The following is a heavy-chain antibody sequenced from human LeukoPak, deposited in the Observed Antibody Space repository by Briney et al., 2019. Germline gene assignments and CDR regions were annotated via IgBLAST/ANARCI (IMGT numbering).Heavy chain of an antibody. V-gene: IGHV3-23*01. D-gene: IGHD3-3*01. CDR1: GFTFRSYA. J-gene: IGHJ4*02. CDR3: AKSIAIFAVVTGFDY. CDR2: VSDSGGST. Sequence: GGSLRLSCAASGFTFRSYAMTWVRQAPGKGLDWVSTVSDSGGSTYYAGSVKGRFTISRDNSKNTLYLQMNSLRAEDTAVYYCAKSIAIFAVVTGFDYWGQGTLVTVSS.